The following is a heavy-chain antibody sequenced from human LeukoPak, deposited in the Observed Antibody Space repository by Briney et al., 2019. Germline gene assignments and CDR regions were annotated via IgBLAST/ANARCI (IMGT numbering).Heavy chain of an antibody. J-gene: IGHJ4*02. CDR3: ARDTSRSSNWYETKGFDY. CDR1: GFTFSSYW. V-gene: IGHV3-7*01. D-gene: IGHD6-13*01. CDR2: IKQDGSEK. Sequence: GGSLRLSCAASGFTFSSYWMSWVRQAPGKGLEWVANIKQDGSEKYYVDSVKGRFTISRDNAKNSLYLQMNSLRAEDTAVYYCARDTSRSSNWYETKGFDYWGQGTLVTVSS.